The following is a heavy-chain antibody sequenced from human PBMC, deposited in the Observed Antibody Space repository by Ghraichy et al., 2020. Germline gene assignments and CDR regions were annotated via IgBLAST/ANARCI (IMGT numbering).Heavy chain of an antibody. D-gene: IGHD3-22*01. CDR1: GGSFSGYY. J-gene: IGHJ6*02. CDR2: INHSGST. Sequence: LTCAVYGGSFSGYYWSWIRQPPGKGLEWIGEINHSGSTNYNPSLKSRVTISVDTSKNQFSLKLSSVTAADTAVYYCARGPGGSSGYYYVTYYYYGMDVWGQGTTVTVSS. V-gene: IGHV4-34*01. CDR3: ARGPGGSSGYYYVTYYYYGMDV.